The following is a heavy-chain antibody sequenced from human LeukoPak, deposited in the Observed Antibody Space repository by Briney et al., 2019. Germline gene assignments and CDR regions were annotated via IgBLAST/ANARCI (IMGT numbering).Heavy chain of an antibody. CDR1: GFTFSSYW. V-gene: IGHV3-7*01. Sequence: GGSLRLSCAASGFTFSSYWMSWVRQAPGKGLEWVANIKQDGSEKYYVDSVKGRFTISRDNSKNTLYLQMNSLRAEDTAVYYCAKGTGDYGDLLDYWGQGTLVTVSS. CDR3: AKGTGDYGDLLDY. J-gene: IGHJ4*02. CDR2: IKQDGSEK. D-gene: IGHD4-17*01.